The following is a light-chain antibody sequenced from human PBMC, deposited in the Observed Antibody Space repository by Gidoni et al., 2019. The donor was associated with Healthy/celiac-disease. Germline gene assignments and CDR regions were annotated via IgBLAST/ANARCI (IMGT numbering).Light chain of an antibody. CDR1: QSISSW. J-gene: IGKJ4*01. CDR3: QQYNSYPLT. CDR2: TAS. V-gene: IGKV1-5*03. Sequence: DIQMTQSPSTLSASVGDRVTSPCRASQSISSWLAWYQQKPGEAPKLLIYTASSLESGVPSRFSGSGSGTEFTLTISSLQPDDFATYYCQQYNSYPLTFGGGTKVEIK.